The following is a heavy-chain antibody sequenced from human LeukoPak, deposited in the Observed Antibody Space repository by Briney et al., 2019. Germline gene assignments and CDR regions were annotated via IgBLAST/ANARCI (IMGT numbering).Heavy chain of an antibody. V-gene: IGHV3-23*01. CDR1: GLTFSNYA. J-gene: IGHJ4*02. CDR2: TNGRGDTT. Sequence: GGSLRLSCAVSGLTFSNYAMTWVRQAPGEGLEWVSTTNGRGDTTFYTGSVKGRFTISRDNSKNTLYLQMHSLRGEDTAIYYCAKDLSSASYPYYFDYWGQGTLVTVSS. D-gene: IGHD6-19*01. CDR3: AKDLSSASYPYYFDY.